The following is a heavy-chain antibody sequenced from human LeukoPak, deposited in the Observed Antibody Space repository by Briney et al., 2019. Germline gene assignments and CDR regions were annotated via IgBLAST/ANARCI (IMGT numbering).Heavy chain of an antibody. D-gene: IGHD3-3*01. CDR2: INGAGSDT. J-gene: IGHJ5*01. V-gene: IGHV3-74*01. CDR1: GFAFSNYY. CDR3: VRDWDHYDFDS. Sequence: GGSRILSCAASGFAFSNYYMPWVRQAPGEGLVWVSRINGAGSDTIYADSVKGRFTISRDNAKNTVYLQMNSLRVEDTALYYCVRDWDHYDFDSWGQGTLVTISS.